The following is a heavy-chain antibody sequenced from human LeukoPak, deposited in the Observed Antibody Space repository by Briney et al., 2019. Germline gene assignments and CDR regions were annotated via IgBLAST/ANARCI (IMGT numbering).Heavy chain of an antibody. CDR2: ISFDGNNN. CDR3: AKADYDFWSGYFDY. J-gene: IGHJ4*02. CDR1: GFTFSSYV. V-gene: IGHV3-30*04. Sequence: GGSLRLSCAASGFTFSSYVMHWVRQAPGKGLEWVAVISFDGNNNYYADSVKGRFTISRDNSKNTLYLQMNSLRAEDTAVYYCAKADYDFWSGYFDYWGQGTLVTVSS. D-gene: IGHD3-3*01.